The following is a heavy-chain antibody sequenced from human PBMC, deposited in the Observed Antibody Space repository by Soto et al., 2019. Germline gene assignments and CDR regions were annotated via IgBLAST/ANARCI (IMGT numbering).Heavy chain of an antibody. CDR2: ISGSGGST. CDR1: GFTFSSYA. D-gene: IGHD3-22*01. CDR3: AKERGTYYYDSSGYHLAL. V-gene: IGHV3-23*01. Sequence: GGSLRLSCAASGFTFSSYAMSWVRQAPGKGLEWVSAISGSGGSTYYADSVKGRFTIPRDNSKNTRYLQMNSLRAEDTAVYYCAKERGTYYYDSSGYHLALWGQGTLVTVSS. J-gene: IGHJ4*02.